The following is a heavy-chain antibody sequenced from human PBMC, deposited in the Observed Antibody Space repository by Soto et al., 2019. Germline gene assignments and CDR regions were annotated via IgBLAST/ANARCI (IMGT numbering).Heavy chain of an antibody. D-gene: IGHD4-4*01. J-gene: IGHJ4*02. CDR2: IWYDGSNK. V-gene: IGHV3-33*01. Sequence: GGSLRLSCAASGFTFSSYGMHWVRQAPGKGLEWVAVIWYDGSNKYYADSVKGRFTISRDNSKNTLYLQMNSLRAEDTAVYYCARELLMTTVTAFDYWGQGTLVTVSS. CDR1: GFTFSSYG. CDR3: ARELLMTTVTAFDY.